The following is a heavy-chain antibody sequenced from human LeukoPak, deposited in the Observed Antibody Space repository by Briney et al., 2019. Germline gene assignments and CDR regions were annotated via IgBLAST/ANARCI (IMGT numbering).Heavy chain of an antibody. CDR3: AKDKYGDYGGYYFDY. V-gene: IGHV3-9*03. CDR2: ISWNSGSI. J-gene: IGHJ4*02. CDR1: GFTFDDYA. Sequence: GGSLRLSCAASGFTFDDYAMHWVRHAPGKGLEWVSGISWNSGSIGYADSVKGRFTISRDNAKNSLYLQMNSLRAEDMALYYCAKDKYGDYGGYYFDYWGQGTLVTVSS. D-gene: IGHD4-17*01.